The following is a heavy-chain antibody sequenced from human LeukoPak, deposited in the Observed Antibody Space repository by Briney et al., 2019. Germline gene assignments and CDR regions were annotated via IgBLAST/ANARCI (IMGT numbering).Heavy chain of an antibody. CDR1: GFTFSSYA. V-gene: IGHV3-23*01. D-gene: IGHD5-12*01. J-gene: IGHJ6*02. CDR3: AKPLLPGWLRQGEEYYYYGMDV. Sequence: GGSLRLSCAASGFTFSSYAMSWVRQAPGKGLEGGSGISGSGGKTYYADSVKGRFTIARDNSKNTLYLQMNSLRAEDTAVYYCAKPLLPGWLRQGEEYYYYGMDVWGQGTTVTVSS. CDR2: ISGSGGKT.